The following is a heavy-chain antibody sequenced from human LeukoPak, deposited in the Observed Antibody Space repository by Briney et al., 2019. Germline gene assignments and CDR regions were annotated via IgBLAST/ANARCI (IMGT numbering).Heavy chain of an antibody. V-gene: IGHV4-4*09. Sequence: SETLSLTCTVSGGSISSYYWSWIRQPPGKGLEWIGYIYTSGSTNYNPSLKSRVTISVDTSKNQFSLKLSSVTAADTAVYYCARTLREWELRVAFDYWGQGTLVTVSS. D-gene: IGHD1-26*01. CDR3: ARTLREWELRVAFDY. J-gene: IGHJ4*02. CDR1: GGSISSYY. CDR2: IYTSGST.